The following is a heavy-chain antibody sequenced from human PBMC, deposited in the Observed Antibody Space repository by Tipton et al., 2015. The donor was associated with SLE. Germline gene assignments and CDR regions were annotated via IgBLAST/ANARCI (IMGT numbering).Heavy chain of an antibody. Sequence: TLSLTCTVSGGSINNYYWSWIRQPPGKGLEWIGYIYYSVSTNYNPSLKSRVTISVDTSKNQFSMKLSSVTAANTAVYYCARHYDSSGYDAFDIWGQGTMVTVSS. V-gene: IGHV4-59*08. J-gene: IGHJ3*02. CDR1: GGSINNYY. D-gene: IGHD3-22*01. CDR3: ARHYDSSGYDAFDI. CDR2: IYYSVST.